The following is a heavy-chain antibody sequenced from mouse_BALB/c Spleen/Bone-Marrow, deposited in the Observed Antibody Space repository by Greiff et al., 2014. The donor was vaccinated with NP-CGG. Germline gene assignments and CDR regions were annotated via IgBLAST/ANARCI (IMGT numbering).Heavy chain of an antibody. D-gene: IGHD1-1*01. Sequence: VQLQQSGAELVKPGASVKLSCTASGFNIKDTYMHWVKQRPEQGLEWIGRIDPANGNTEYDPKFQGKATITADTSSNTAHLQLSSLTSEDTAVYYCASYYYGSSSFAYWGQGTLVTVSA. V-gene: IGHV14-3*02. CDR2: IDPANGNT. CDR1: GFNIKDTY. CDR3: ASYYYGSSSFAY. J-gene: IGHJ3*01.